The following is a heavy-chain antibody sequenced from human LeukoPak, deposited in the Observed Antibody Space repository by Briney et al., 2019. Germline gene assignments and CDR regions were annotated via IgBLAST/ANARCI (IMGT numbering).Heavy chain of an antibody. CDR1: GSTFSSYA. CDR2: ISGSGGST. D-gene: IGHD3-3*01. V-gene: IGHV3-23*01. CDR3: AKDARLFLEWLSLYYFDY. J-gene: IGHJ4*02. Sequence: PGGSLRLSCAASGSTFSSYAMSWVRQAPGKGLEWVSAISGSGGSTYYADSVKGRFTISRDNSKNTLYLQMNSLRAEDTAVYYCAKDARLFLEWLSLYYFDYWGQGTLVTVSS.